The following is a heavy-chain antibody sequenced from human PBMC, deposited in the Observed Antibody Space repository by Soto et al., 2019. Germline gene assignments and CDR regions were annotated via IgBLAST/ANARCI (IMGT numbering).Heavy chain of an antibody. CDR3: ARAYGRDRYFDF. J-gene: IGHJ2*01. V-gene: IGHV3-11*05. D-gene: IGHD4-17*01. Sequence: QVQLVESGGDLVKPGGSLRLSCAASGFTFSDYYMNWIRQAPGKGLEWVSYISSSSRYTNSADSVKGRFTISRDNAKNSLFLQMNSLRAEDTAVYYCARAYGRDRYFDFWGRGTLVTVSS. CDR1: GFTFSDYY. CDR2: ISSSSRYT.